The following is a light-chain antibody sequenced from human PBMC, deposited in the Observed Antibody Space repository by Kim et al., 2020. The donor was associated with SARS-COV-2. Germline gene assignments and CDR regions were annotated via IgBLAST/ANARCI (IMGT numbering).Light chain of an antibody. CDR3: QQAKNFPWT. V-gene: IGKV1-12*01. CDR2: AAF. J-gene: IGKJ1*01. CDR1: QDISSS. Sequence: ASVGDRVTITCRASQDISSSLAWYQQNPGKAPKLLIYAAFSLQSGVPSRFSGSGSGTDFTLAISSLQPDDFATYYCQQAKNFPWTFGQGTKVDIK.